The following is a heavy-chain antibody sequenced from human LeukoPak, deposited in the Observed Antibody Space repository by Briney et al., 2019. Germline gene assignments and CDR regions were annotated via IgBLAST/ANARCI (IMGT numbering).Heavy chain of an antibody. V-gene: IGHV4-39*07. CDR2: GDYSGGT. CDR1: GDSYTSVTDY. J-gene: IGHJ4*02. CDR3: AGERGEEYSSGWYKTNYFYN. Sequence: SETLSLTCTVSGDSYTSVTDYWAWIRQPPGKGLEWIASGDYSGGTYYNPSLESRVAISADMSKNQISLKLTSVTGADTAVYYCAGERGEEYSSGWYKTNYFYNWGQGIRVTVSS. D-gene: IGHD6-19*01.